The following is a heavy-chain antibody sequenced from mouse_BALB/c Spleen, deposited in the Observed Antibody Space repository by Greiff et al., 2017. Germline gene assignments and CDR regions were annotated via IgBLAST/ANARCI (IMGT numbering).Heavy chain of an antibody. Sequence: QVQLQQSGPELVKPGASVKISCKASGYAFSSSWMNWVKQRPGQGLEWIGRIYPGDGDTNYNGKFKGKATLTADKSSSTAYMQLSSLTSVDSAVYFCARVGYYGSSSAMDYWGQGTSVTVSS. D-gene: IGHD1-1*01. J-gene: IGHJ4*01. CDR1: GYAFSSSW. CDR2: IYPGDGDT. CDR3: ARVGYYGSSSAMDY. V-gene: IGHV1-82*01.